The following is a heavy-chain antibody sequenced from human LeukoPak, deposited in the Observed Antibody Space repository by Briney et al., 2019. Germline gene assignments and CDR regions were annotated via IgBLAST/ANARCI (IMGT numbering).Heavy chain of an antibody. CDR1: GGSFSGYY. Sequence: SETLSLTCAVYGGSFSGYYWSWIRQPPGKGLEWIGEINHSGSTNYNPSLKSRVTISVDTSKNQFSLKLSSVTDADTAVYYCARFTFGGVIAGNWFDPWGQGTLVTVSS. CDR2: INHSGST. CDR3: ARFTFGGVIAGNWFDP. V-gene: IGHV4-34*01. D-gene: IGHD3-16*02. J-gene: IGHJ5*02.